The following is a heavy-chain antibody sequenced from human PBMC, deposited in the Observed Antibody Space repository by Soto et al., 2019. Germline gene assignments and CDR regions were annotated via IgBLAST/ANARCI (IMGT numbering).Heavy chain of an antibody. V-gene: IGHV3-23*01. J-gene: IGHJ4*02. CDR2: ISGSGGST. CDR3: AKDPPYDILTGYFDY. Sequence: GGSLRLSCAASGFTFSSYAMSWVRRAPGKGLEWVSAISGSGGSTYYADSVKGRFTISRDNSKNTLYLQMSSLRAEDTAVYYCAKDPPYDILTGYFDYWGQGTLVTVSS. CDR1: GFTFSSYA. D-gene: IGHD3-9*01.